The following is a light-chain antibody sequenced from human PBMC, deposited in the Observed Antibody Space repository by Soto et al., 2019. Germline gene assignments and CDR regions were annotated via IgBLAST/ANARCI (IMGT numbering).Light chain of an antibody. CDR3: QQSYSTPFS. Sequence: DIVMTQSPDSLAVSLGERATINCKSSQSVLYSSNNKNYLAWYQQKPGQPPKLLIYWASTRESGVPDRFSGSGSGTDFTLTISSLQAEDVAVYYCQQSYSTPFSFGPGTKVAIK. V-gene: IGKV4-1*01. J-gene: IGKJ3*01. CDR2: WAS. CDR1: QSVLYSSNNKNY.